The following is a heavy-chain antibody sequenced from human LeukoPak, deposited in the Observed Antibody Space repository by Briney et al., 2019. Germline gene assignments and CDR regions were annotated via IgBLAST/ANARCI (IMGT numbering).Heavy chain of an antibody. J-gene: IGHJ2*01. CDR1: GGSISSSC. CDR2: ISASGST. D-gene: IGHD3-3*01. Sequence: SETLSLTCTVSGGSISSSCWSWIRQPGGRGLEWIGRISASGSTSYTPSLKSRVTMSVDTSKNQFSLRLSSVTAADTAVYYCARGGDTGGYYGTNWYFDLWGRGTLVTVSS. CDR3: ARGGDTGGYYGTNWYFDL. V-gene: IGHV4-4*07.